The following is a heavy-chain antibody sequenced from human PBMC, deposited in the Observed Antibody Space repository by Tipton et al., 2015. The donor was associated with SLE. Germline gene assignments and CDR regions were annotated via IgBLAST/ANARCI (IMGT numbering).Heavy chain of an antibody. V-gene: IGHV4-34*01. CDR1: GGSFSGYY. Sequence: TLSLTCAVYGGSFSGYYWSWIRQPPGKGLEWIGEINHSGSTNYNPSLKSRVTISVDTSKNQFSLKLSSVTAADTAVYYCARMGGDIVVVTAASDAFDIWGQGTMVTVSS. CDR3: ARMGGDIVVVTAASDAFDI. D-gene: IGHD2-21*02. CDR2: INHSGST. J-gene: IGHJ3*02.